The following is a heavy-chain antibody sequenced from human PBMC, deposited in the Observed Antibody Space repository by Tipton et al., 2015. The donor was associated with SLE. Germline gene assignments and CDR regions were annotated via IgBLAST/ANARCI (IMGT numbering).Heavy chain of an antibody. Sequence: TLSLTCTVSGDSTSSSGHYWGWIRRPPGKGLESIGYIYYSGITYYNPSLKSRVTISVDTSKNQFSLKLSSVTAADTAVYYCARNLRQLVPNSQNYWGRGTMDTVSS. V-gene: IGHV4-39*07. CDR2: IYYSGIT. CDR1: GDSTSSSGHY. D-gene: IGHD6-6*01. CDR3: ARNLRQLVPNSQNY. J-gene: IGHJ4*02.